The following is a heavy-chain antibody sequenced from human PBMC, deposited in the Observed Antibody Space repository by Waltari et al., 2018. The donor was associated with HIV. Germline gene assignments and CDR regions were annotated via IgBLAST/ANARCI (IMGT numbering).Heavy chain of an antibody. V-gene: IGHV3-11*01. CDR1: GFPFSDYY. CDR2: ISSSGSTI. CDR3: ARAGVEMALGD. Sequence: QVQLVASGGGLVKPGGSLRPSCAASGFPFSDYYIPRIRQAPGKGLEWVSYISSSGSTIYYADSVKGRFTISRDNAKNSLYLQMNSLRAEDTAVYYCARAGVEMALGDWGQGTLVTVSS. D-gene: IGHD3-10*01. J-gene: IGHJ4*02.